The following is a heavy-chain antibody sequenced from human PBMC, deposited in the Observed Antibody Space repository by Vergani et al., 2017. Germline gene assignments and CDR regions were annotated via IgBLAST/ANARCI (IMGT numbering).Heavy chain of an antibody. D-gene: IGHD1-1*01. V-gene: IGHV3-30*03. J-gene: IGHJ1*01. CDR1: GFTSSYYG. CDR2: ISYDGTQK. Sequence: QVHLVESGGGVVQPGRSLRLSCVVSGFTSSYYGMQWVRQAPGKGLEWVAVISYDGTQKYYADSVKGRFTISRDNSKSTLYLQMNSLRTEDTAVYYCATKSCGTPGCQIGYFREWVQGTLVTVSS. CDR3: ATKSCGTPGCQIGYFRE.